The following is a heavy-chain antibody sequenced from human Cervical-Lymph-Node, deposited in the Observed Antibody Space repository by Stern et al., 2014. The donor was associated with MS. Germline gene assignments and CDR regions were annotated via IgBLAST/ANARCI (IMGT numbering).Heavy chain of an antibody. V-gene: IGHV3-11*01. CDR2: ISNSGSDI. D-gene: IGHD4-17*01. CDR3: ARAHYGDFWGYYHGMDV. Sequence: QVQLVESGGDLVKPGGSLRLSCAASGFTFSDYYMTWMRQTPGKGLEWVAYISNSGSDIFYTDSVKGRFTISRDNAKNSLHLQMNSLRVEDTAVYYCARAHYGDFWGYYHGMDVWGQGTTVIVSS. CDR1: GFTFSDYY. J-gene: IGHJ6*02.